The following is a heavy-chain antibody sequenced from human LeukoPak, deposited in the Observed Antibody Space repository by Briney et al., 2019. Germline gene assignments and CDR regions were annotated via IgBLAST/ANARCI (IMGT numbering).Heavy chain of an antibody. D-gene: IGHD3-22*01. J-gene: IGHJ6*03. CDR3: ARTYDSSGYYYGGRFDYYYMDV. CDR2: IYYSGST. CDR1: GGSISSSSYY. V-gene: IGHV4-39*01. Sequence: SETLSLTCTVSGGSISSSSYYWGWIRQPPGKGLEGIGSIYYSGSTYYNPSLKSRVTISVDTSKDQFPLKLSSVTAADTAVYYCARTYDSSGYYYGGRFDYYYMDVWGKGTTVTVSS.